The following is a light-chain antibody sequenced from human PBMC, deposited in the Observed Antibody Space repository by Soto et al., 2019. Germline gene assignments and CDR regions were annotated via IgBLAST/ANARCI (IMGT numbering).Light chain of an antibody. CDR2: GAS. V-gene: IGKV3-20*01. CDR1: QSVSSSY. Sequence: EIVLPHATGNPFLSPREKDTLSFRASQSVSSSYLDWYQQKPGQAPRLLIYGASSRATGIPDRFSGSGSGTDFTLTISRLEPEYFAVYYCQRYVSSPPITFGQETRLEIK. CDR3: QRYVSSPPIT. J-gene: IGKJ5*01.